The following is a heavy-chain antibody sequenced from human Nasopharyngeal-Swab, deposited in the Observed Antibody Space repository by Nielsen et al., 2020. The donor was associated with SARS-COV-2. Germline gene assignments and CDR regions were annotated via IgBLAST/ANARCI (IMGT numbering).Heavy chain of an antibody. V-gene: IGHV3-30-3*01. CDR1: GFTLSSYA. CDR3: ARVLKSSVMFLESGY. D-gene: IGHD3-3*01. J-gene: IGHJ4*02. Sequence: GGSMRLACAAYGFTLSSYAMHWVSQAPGKGMEWVAVISYDGSNKYYADSVKGRFTISRDNSKNTLFLQMNSLRSEDTAVYYFARVLKSSVMFLESGYWGQGTLVTVSS. CDR2: ISYDGSNK.